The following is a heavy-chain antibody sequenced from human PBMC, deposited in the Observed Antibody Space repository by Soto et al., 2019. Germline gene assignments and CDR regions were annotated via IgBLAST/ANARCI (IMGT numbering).Heavy chain of an antibody. CDR1: GGSISTNSHY. CDR2: IHYDGRT. CDR3: ARHLDNYGDWAFDH. J-gene: IGHJ4*02. D-gene: IGHD4-17*01. V-gene: IGHV4-39*01. Sequence: QLQLQESGPGLVKPSETLSLTCTVSGGSISTNSHYWAWIRQPPGKGLEWIASIHYDGRTYYNPPLKSRVTVSLDTSRNRFSLNLISVTASDAAIYYCARHLDNYGDWAFDHWGQGSLVTISS.